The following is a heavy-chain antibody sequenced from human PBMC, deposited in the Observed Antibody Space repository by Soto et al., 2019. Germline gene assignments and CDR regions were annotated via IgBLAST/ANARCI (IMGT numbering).Heavy chain of an antibody. CDR3: AREDYYGSGSYAPPNYYYYGMDV. D-gene: IGHD3-10*01. CDR1: GFTFSSYW. Sequence: GGSLRLSCAASGFTFSSYWMHWVRQAPGKGLVWVSRINSDGSSTSYADSVKGRFTISRDNAKNTLYLQMNSLRAEDTAVYYCAREDYYGSGSYAPPNYYYYGMDVWGQGTTVTVSS. CDR2: INSDGSST. J-gene: IGHJ6*02. V-gene: IGHV3-74*01.